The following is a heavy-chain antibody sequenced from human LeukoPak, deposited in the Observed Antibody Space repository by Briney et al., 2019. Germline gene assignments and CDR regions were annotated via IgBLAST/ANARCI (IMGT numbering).Heavy chain of an antibody. CDR3: ARGLSSSPENAFDI. Sequence: GGSLRLSCAASGFTFSSYAMHWVRQAPGKGLEWVAVISYDGSNKYYADSVKGRFTISRDNSKNTLYLQMNSLRAEDTAVYYCARGLSSSPENAFDIWGQGTMVTVSS. D-gene: IGHD6-13*01. CDR1: GFTFSSYA. CDR2: ISYDGSNK. V-gene: IGHV3-30-3*01. J-gene: IGHJ3*02.